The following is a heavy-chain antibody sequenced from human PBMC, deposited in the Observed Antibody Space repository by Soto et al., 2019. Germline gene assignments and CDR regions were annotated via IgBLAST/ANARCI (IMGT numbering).Heavy chain of an antibody. CDR1: GFTFSTYG. Sequence: PGGSLRLSCAASGFTFSTYGMHWVRQAPGKGLEWVAAMSYDGTKQYYVDSVKGRFTISRDNSRNTLYLQMNSLTAEDTAVYFCAKRRGAGGHFDYWGQGALVTVSS. D-gene: IGHD2-15*01. J-gene: IGHJ4*02. CDR3: AKRRGAGGHFDY. V-gene: IGHV3-30*18. CDR2: MSYDGTKQ.